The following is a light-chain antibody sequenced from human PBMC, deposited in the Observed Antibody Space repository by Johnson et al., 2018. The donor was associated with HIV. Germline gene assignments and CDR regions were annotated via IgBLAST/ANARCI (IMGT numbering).Light chain of an antibody. J-gene: IGLJ1*01. CDR2: DNN. Sequence: QSVLTQPPSVSAAPGQKVTISCSGSSYNIGNNYVSWYQQLPGTAPKLLIYDNNKRPSGIPDRFSGSKSGTSATLGITGLQTGDEADYYCGTWDSSLSAVFGTGTKVTGL. V-gene: IGLV1-51*01. CDR3: GTWDSSLSAV. CDR1: SYNIGNNY.